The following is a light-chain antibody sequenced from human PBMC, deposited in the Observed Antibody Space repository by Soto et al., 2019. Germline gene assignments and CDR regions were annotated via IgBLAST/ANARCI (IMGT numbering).Light chain of an antibody. CDR2: EVS. CDR1: SIDVGSYNL. Sequence: QSLLTQPASVSGSPGQSITISCPGTSIDVGSYNLVSWYQQHPGKAPKLMIYEVSKRPSGVSNRFSGSKSGNTASLTISGLQAEDEADYYCCSYAGSSTPYVFGTGTKVTGL. J-gene: IGLJ1*01. V-gene: IGLV2-23*02. CDR3: CSYAGSSTPYV.